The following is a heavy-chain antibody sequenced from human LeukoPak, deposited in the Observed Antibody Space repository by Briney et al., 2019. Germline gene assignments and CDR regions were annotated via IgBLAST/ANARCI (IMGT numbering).Heavy chain of an antibody. CDR2: INHSGST. D-gene: IGHD3-10*02. V-gene: IGHV4-34*01. Sequence: SETLSLTCAVYGGSFSGYYWSWIRQPPGKGLEWIWEINHSGSTNYNPSLKSRVTISVATSKNQCSLKLSSVTAADSAVYYYARVLPVRRQFFDIWDQGTMVTASS. CDR3: ARVLPVRRQFFDI. CDR1: GGSFSGYY. J-gene: IGHJ3*02.